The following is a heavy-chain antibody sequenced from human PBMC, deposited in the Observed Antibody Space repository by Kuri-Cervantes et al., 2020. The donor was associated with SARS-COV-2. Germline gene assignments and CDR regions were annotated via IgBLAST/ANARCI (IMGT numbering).Heavy chain of an antibody. CDR2: TYYRSKWYN. D-gene: IGHD2-2*02. CDR1: GDSVSSNSAA. CDR3: ARDWDCSSTSCYTYYYYYYMDV. J-gene: IGHJ6*03. V-gene: IGHV6-1*01. Sequence: SETLSLTCAISGDSVSSNSAAWNWIRQSPSRGLEWLGRTYYRSKWYNDYAVSVKSRITINPDTSKSQFSLQLNSVTPEDTAVYYCARDWDCSSTSCYTYYYYYYMDVWGKGTTVTVSS.